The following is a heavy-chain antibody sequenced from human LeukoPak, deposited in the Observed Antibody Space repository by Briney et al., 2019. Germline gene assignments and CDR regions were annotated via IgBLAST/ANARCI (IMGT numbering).Heavy chain of an antibody. CDR1: GFTVDDYG. V-gene: IGHV3-66*01. D-gene: IGHD3-3*01. CDR3: ARSARLMKGVVEVTALDD. Sequence: GGSLRLSGAGSGFTVDDYGRRWVGQAPGKGLEGGSVIYSGGSTHYADSVKGRFTISRDNAKNSVYLEMNSLRADNTAVYYCARSARLMKGVVEVTALDDWGQGTLVTVSS. J-gene: IGHJ4*02. CDR2: IYSGGST.